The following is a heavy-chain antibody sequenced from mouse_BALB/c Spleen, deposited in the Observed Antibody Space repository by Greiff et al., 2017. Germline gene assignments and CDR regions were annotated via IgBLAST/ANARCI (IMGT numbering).Heavy chain of an antibody. CDR1: GYTFTDYA. Sequence: QVQLQQSGPELVRPGVSVKISCKGSGYTFTDYAMHWVKQSHAKSLEWIGVISTYYGNTNYNQKFKGKATMTVDKSSSTAYMELARLTSEDSAIYYCARSRVNYECAYWGQGTLVTVSA. CDR3: ARSRVNYECAY. J-gene: IGHJ3*01. V-gene: IGHV1-67*01. D-gene: IGHD2-1*01. CDR2: ISTYYGNT.